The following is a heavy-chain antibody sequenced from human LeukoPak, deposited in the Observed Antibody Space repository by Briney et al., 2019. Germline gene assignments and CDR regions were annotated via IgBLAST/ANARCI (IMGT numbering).Heavy chain of an antibody. J-gene: IGHJ3*02. Sequence: GGSLRLSCAASGFTFSSYWMHWVRQAPGKGLVWVSRIRSDESSTTYADSVRGRFTISRDNAKSTLYLQMNSLRAEDTAVYYCARELGEYRSGGSCYSAAFDIWGQGTMVTVSS. CDR2: IRSDESST. D-gene: IGHD2-15*01. V-gene: IGHV3-74*01. CDR1: GFTFSSYW. CDR3: ARELGEYRSGGSCYSAAFDI.